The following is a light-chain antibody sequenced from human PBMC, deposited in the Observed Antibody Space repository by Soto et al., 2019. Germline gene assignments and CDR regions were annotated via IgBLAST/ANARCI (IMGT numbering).Light chain of an antibody. V-gene: IGKV3D-11*01. CDR2: DAS. CDR1: QGVSSY. Sequence: EIVLTQSPATLSLSPGERATLSCRASQGVSSYLAWYQQKPGQAPRLLIYDASNRATGIPARFSGSGPGTDCTLTISSLEPEDFAVYYCQQRSNWPITFGQGTRLEIK. J-gene: IGKJ5*01. CDR3: QQRSNWPIT.